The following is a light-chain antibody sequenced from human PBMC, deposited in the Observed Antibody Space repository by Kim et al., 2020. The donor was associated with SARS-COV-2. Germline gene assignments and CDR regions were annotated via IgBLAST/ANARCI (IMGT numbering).Light chain of an antibody. Sequence: QSITISCPGTSSDVVNYNYVSWYQHHPGEAPKVMIYDVTKRPSGVSNRFFGSKSGNTASLTISGLQTEDEAHYYCCSYASSGTLIFGGGTQLTVL. CDR2: DVT. V-gene: IGLV2-14*03. CDR3: CSYASSGTLI. J-gene: IGLJ2*01. CDR1: SSDVVNYNY.